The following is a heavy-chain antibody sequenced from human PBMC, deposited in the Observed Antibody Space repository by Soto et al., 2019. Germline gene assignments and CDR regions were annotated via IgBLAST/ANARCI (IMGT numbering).Heavy chain of an antibody. CDR2: FDPEDGDT. CDR1: GYTLTELS. Sequence: ASVKVSCKVSGYTLTELSMHWVRQAPGKGLEWMGIFDPEDGDTNYAQKFQGRITLTRDTSTSTVYMELSSLRSEDTAVYYCARNLASADVWGQGTLVTVSS. CDR3: ARNLASADV. D-gene: IGHD6-13*01. V-gene: IGHV1-24*01. J-gene: IGHJ4*02.